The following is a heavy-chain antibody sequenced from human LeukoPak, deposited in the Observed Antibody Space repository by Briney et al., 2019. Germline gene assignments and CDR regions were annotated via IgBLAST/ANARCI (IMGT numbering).Heavy chain of an antibody. CDR2: IYYSGST. V-gene: IGHV4-59*01. J-gene: IGHJ6*02. Sequence: SETLSLICTISGGSISSYYWSWIRQPPGKGLEWSGYIYYSGSTNYNPSLKRRVTISVDTSKNQFSLKLSSVTAADTAVYYCAREAALAAASYYYGMDVWGQGTTVTVSS. CDR1: GGSISSYY. D-gene: IGHD6-13*01. CDR3: AREAALAAASYYYGMDV.